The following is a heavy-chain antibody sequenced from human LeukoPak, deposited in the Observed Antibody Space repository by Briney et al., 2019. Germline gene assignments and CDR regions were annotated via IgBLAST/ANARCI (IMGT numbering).Heavy chain of an antibody. J-gene: IGHJ6*02. CDR1: GGSFSGYY. CDR3: ARKGYGSGSEALYYYYGMDV. D-gene: IGHD3-10*01. V-gene: IGHV4-34*01. Sequence: SETLSLTCAVYGGSFSGYYWSWIRQPPGKGLEWIGEINHSGSTNYNPSLKSRVTISVDTSKNQFSLRLSSVTAADTAVYYCARKGYGSGSEALYYYYGMDVWGQGTTVTVSS. CDR2: INHSGST.